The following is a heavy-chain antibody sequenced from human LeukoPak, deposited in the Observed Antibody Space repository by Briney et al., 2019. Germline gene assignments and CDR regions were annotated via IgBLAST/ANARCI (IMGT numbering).Heavy chain of an antibody. Sequence: KSSETLSLTCAVYGGSFSGYYWSWIRQPPGKGLEWIGEINHSGSTNYNPSLKSRVTISVDTSKNQFSLKLSSVTAADTAVYYCARGLRYYYGSGSSYFDYWGQGTLVTVSS. CDR1: GGSFSGYY. D-gene: IGHD3-10*01. CDR3: ARGLRYYYGSGSSYFDY. CDR2: INHSGST. J-gene: IGHJ4*02. V-gene: IGHV4-34*01.